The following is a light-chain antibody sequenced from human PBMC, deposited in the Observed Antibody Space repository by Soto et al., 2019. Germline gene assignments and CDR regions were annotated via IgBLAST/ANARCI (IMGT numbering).Light chain of an antibody. CDR3: QQCLNWPA. CDR2: GAS. V-gene: IGKV3-15*01. J-gene: IGKJ4*01. Sequence: EIVLTHSQGILSLSPCERATLSCRASQSVSNDLAWYQQTPGQAPRLLIYGASTRATGIPVRFSGSASGTEFTLTISSLQSEDFAVYYCQQCLNWPAFGGGTKVDIK. CDR1: QSVSND.